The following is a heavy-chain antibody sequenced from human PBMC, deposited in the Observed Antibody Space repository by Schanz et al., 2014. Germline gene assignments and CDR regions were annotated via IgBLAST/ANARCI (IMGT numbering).Heavy chain of an antibody. V-gene: IGHV3-30*03. Sequence: VQLLESGGGLVQPGGSLRLSCAASGFTFSNHALSWVRQAPGKGLEWVGFISFDGRNTGYAHSVKGRFTISRDNSKNTLFLQMSSLRAEDTAVYYCARDGDFDYWGQGTLVTVSS. J-gene: IGHJ4*02. CDR3: ARDGDFDY. CDR1: GFTFSNHA. CDR2: ISFDGRNT.